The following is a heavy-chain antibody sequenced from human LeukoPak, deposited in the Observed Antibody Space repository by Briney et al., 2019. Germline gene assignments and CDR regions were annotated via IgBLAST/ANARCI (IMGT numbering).Heavy chain of an antibody. J-gene: IGHJ5*02. CDR2: IYYSGST. Sequence: SETLSLTCTVSGGSISSYHWSWIRQPPGKGLEWIGYIYYSGSTNYNPSLKSRVTISVDTSKNQFSLKLSSVTAADTAVYYCARGAMVRATNWFDPWGQGTLVTVSS. V-gene: IGHV4-59*01. CDR3: ARGAMVRATNWFDP. D-gene: IGHD3-10*01. CDR1: GGSISSYH.